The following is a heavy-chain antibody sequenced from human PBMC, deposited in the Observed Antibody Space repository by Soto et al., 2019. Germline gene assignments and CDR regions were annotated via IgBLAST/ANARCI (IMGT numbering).Heavy chain of an antibody. CDR3: ATLTVTKTDY. CDR1: GGSISSYY. D-gene: IGHD4-17*01. V-gene: IGHV4-59*08. J-gene: IGHJ4*02. CDR2: IYYSGST. Sequence: PSETLSLTCTVSGGSISSYYWSWIRQPPGKGLEWIGYIYYSGSTNYNPSLKSRVTISVDTSKNQFSLKLSSVTAADTAVYYCATLTVTKTDYWGQGTLVTVSS.